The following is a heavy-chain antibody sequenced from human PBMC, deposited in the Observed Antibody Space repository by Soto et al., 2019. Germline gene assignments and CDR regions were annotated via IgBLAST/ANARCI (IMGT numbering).Heavy chain of an antibody. J-gene: IGHJ4*02. CDR2: IYYSGST. V-gene: IGHV4-31*03. Sequence: SETLSLTCTVSGGSISSGGYYWSWIRQHPGKGLEWIGYIYYSGSTYYNPSLKSRVTISVDTSKNQFSLKLSSVTAADTAVYYCARARGSYDSSGPTFDYWGQGTLVTVSS. CDR1: GGSISSGGYY. D-gene: IGHD3-22*01. CDR3: ARARGSYDSSGPTFDY.